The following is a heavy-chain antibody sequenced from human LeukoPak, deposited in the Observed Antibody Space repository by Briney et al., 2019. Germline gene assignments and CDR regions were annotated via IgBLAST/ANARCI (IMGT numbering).Heavy chain of an antibody. J-gene: IGHJ6*02. V-gene: IGHV3-74*01. CDR2: IKSDGSTT. CDR3: TRGPSASSSSFGFDV. Sequence: PGGSLRLSCAASGFAFSSYAMSWVRQPPGKGLVWVSRIKSDGSTTTYADSVEGRFTISRDNAKNTLYLQMNSLTGEDTAVYYCTRGPSASSSSFGFDVWGQGTTVTVSS. CDR1: GFAFSSYA. D-gene: IGHD6-13*01.